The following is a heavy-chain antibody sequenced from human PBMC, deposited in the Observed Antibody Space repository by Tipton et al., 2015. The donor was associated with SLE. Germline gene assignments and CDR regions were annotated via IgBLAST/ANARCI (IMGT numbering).Heavy chain of an antibody. J-gene: IGHJ5*02. Sequence: SLRLSCAASGFSLSHYAMSWVRQVPGKGLEWVSVIYSSGRTLYADSVKGRFTISRDNSKTTLFLQMNSLRPEDTAVYYCAKDQFSGYDARGSWGQGPLVTVSS. CDR1: GFSLSHYA. D-gene: IGHD5-12*01. CDR3: AKDQFSGYDARGS. CDR2: IYSSGRT. V-gene: IGHV3-23*03.